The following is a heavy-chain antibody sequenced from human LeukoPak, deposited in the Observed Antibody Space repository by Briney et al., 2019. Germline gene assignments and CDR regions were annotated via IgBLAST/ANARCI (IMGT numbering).Heavy chain of an antibody. Sequence: GGSLRLSCAVSGFTFSGFWMSWSRQAPGKGLEWVASINSDGSEGYYADSVKGRFTISRDNAKNSLYLQMNSLRAEDTALYYCAKAGPAAAGFYFDYWGQGTLVTVSS. CDR2: INSDGSEG. V-gene: IGHV3-7*03. CDR1: GFTFSGFW. CDR3: AKAGPAAAGFYFDY. J-gene: IGHJ4*02. D-gene: IGHD6-13*01.